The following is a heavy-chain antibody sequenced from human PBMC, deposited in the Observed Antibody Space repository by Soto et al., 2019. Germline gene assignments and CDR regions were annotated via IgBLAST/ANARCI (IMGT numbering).Heavy chain of an antibody. CDR2: AHSTGST. D-gene: IGHD4-17*01. Sequence: SETLSLTCTVSGGSISTNSYYGGWIRQPPGKGLEWIGCAHSTGSTYYNPSLKSRVTIYVDTSKNQFSLKLTSVTAADTAVYYCASGSTVTTGDFWGQGTLVTVYS. J-gene: IGHJ4*02. V-gene: IGHV4-39*01. CDR3: ASGSTVTTGDF. CDR1: GGSISTNSYY.